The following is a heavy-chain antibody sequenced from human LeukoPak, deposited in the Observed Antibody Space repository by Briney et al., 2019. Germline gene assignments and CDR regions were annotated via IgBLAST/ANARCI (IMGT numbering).Heavy chain of an antibody. CDR1: GFTFSSYW. Sequence: GGSLRLSCAASGFTFSSYWMSWVRQAPGKGLEWVANIKQDGSEKYYVDSVKGRFTISRDNAKNSLYLQMNSLRAEDTAVYYCARAPYYDFWSGYNYFDYWGQGTLVTVSS. D-gene: IGHD3-3*01. CDR2: IKQDGSEK. J-gene: IGHJ4*02. V-gene: IGHV3-7*04. CDR3: ARAPYYDFWSGYNYFDY.